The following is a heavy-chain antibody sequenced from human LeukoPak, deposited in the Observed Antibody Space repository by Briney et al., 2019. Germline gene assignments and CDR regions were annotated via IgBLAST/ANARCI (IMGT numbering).Heavy chain of an antibody. D-gene: IGHD5-12*01. J-gene: IGHJ4*02. V-gene: IGHV1-2*02. CDR1: GYTFTGYY. Sequence: ASVKVSCKASGYTFTGYYMHWVRQAPGQGLGWMGWINPNSGGTNYAQKFQGRVTMTRDTSISTAYMELSRMRSDDRAVYYCARGYSGYEDYFDYWGQGTLVTVSS. CDR3: ARGYSGYEDYFDY. CDR2: INPNSGGT.